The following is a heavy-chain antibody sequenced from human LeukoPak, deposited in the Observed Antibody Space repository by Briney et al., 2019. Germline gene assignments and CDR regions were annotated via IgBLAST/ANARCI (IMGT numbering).Heavy chain of an antibody. Sequence: NPGGSLRLSCAASGFTFSSYSMNWVRQAPGKGLEWVSSISSSSSYIYYADSVKGRFIISRDNAKNSLYLQMNRLTAEDTAVYYYATRPHLEWLNTFDNWGHGTLVTVSS. CDR3: ATRPHLEWLNTFDN. CDR2: ISSSSSYI. CDR1: GFTFSSYS. V-gene: IGHV3-21*01. J-gene: IGHJ4*03. D-gene: IGHD3-3*01.